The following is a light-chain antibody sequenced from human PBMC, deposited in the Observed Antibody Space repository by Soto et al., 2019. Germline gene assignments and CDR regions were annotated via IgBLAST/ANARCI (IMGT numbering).Light chain of an antibody. CDR2: EVS. Sequence: QSALTQPASVSGSPGQSITISCTGTSSDVGSYNLVSWYQQHPGKAPKLMIYEVSKRPSGVPDRFSGSKSGNTASLTVSGLQAEDEADYYCSSYAGSNNQGVFGTGTKLTVL. V-gene: IGLV2-14*02. CDR1: SSDVGSYNL. CDR3: SSYAGSNNQGV. J-gene: IGLJ1*01.